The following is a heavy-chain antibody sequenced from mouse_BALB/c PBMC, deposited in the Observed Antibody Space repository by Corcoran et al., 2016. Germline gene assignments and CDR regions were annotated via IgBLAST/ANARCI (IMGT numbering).Heavy chain of an antibody. V-gene: IGHV1-26*01. CDR3: ARRELRLHGYFDV. J-gene: IGHJ1*01. Sequence: EVQLQQSGPELVKPGASVKISCKASGYSFTGYYMHWVKQSHVKSLEWIGRINPYNGATSYNQNFKDKASLTVDKSSSTAYMELHSLTSEDSAVYYCARRELRLHGYFDVWGAGTTVTVSS. D-gene: IGHD1-2*01. CDR1: GYSFTGYY. CDR2: INPYNGAT.